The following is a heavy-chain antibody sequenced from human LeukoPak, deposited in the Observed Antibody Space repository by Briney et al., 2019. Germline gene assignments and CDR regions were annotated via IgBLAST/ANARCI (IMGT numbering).Heavy chain of an antibody. Sequence: PGGSLRLSCEVSGFTVSRNYMTWFRQAPGKGLEWVSIVYSGGTTYYADSVKGRFTISRDNSRNMLYLQMNSLRAEDTAVYYCASGYNFGLDYWGQGTLLTVS. D-gene: IGHD5-18*01. V-gene: IGHV3-53*01. J-gene: IGHJ4*02. CDR1: GFTVSRNY. CDR2: VYSGGTT. CDR3: ASGYNFGLDY.